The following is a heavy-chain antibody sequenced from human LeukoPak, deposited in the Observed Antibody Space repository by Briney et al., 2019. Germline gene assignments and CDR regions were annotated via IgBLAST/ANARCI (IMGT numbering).Heavy chain of an antibody. CDR1: GYTFTNYD. CDR3: ARSLWSGYDTFDI. D-gene: IGHD3-3*01. CDR2: MNPNTGNT. J-gene: IGHJ3*02. Sequence: ASVKVSCKASGYTFTNYDIHWVRQATGQGLEWMGWMNPNTGNTGYTQKFQGRITITRNTSISTAHMELSSLRSEANAGYYCARSLWSGYDTFDIWGQGTMVTVSS. V-gene: IGHV1-8*03.